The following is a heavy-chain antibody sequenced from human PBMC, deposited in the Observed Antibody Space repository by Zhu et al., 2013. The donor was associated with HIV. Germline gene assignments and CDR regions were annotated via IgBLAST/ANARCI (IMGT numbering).Heavy chain of an antibody. CDR1: GGSISSNNW. V-gene: IGHV4-4*02. CDR3: ARRTVASNRDYFDY. J-gene: IGHJ4*02. CDR2: IYHSGST. D-gene: IGHD6-19*01. Sequence: QVQLQESGPGLVKPSGTLSLTCAVSGGSISSNNWWIWVRQPPGKGLEWIGEIYHSGSTNYNPSLKSRVTISVDKSKNQFSLKLSSVTAADTAVYYCARRTVASNRDYFDYWGQGTLVTVSS.